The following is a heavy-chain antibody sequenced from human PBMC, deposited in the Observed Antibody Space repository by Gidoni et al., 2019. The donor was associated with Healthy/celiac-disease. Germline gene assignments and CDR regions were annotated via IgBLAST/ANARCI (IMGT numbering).Heavy chain of an antibody. J-gene: IGHJ4*02. CDR2: ISWNSGSI. CDR3: AKVDH. CDR1: GFTFDDYA. Sequence: EVQLVESGGGLVQPGRSLRLSCAASGFTFDDYAMHWVRQAPGKGLEWVSGISWNSGSIGYADSVKGRFTISRDNAKNSLYLQMNSLRAEDTALYYCAKVDHWGQGTLVTVSS. V-gene: IGHV3-9*01.